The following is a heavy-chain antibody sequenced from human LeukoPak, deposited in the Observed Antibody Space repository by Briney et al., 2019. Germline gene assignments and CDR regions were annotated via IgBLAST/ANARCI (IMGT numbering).Heavy chain of an antibody. V-gene: IGHV3-11*01. CDR3: AKDRLGAMMYFDF. CDR1: GFTFSDYY. J-gene: IGHJ4*02. Sequence: GGSLRLSCAASGFTFSDYYMSWIRQAPGKGLEWVSYISSSGSTIYYADSVKGRFTISRDNSKNMLYLQVNSLRVEDTAVYYRAKDRLGAMMYFDFWGQGTLVTVSS. CDR2: ISSSGSTI. D-gene: IGHD1-26*01.